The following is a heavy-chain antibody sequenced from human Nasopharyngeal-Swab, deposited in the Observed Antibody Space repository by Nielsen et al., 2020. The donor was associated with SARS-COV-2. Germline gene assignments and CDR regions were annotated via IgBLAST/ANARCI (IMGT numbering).Heavy chain of an antibody. Sequence: GSLRLSCAVSRGSISSSNWWSWVRQPPGKGLEWIGEIYHSGSTNYNPSLKSRVTILVDKSKNQFSLKLSSVTAADTALYYCARGGSSDAFDIWGLGTMVTVSS. D-gene: IGHD6-6*01. V-gene: IGHV4-4*02. CDR1: RGSISSSNW. CDR2: IYHSGST. J-gene: IGHJ3*02. CDR3: ARGGSSDAFDI.